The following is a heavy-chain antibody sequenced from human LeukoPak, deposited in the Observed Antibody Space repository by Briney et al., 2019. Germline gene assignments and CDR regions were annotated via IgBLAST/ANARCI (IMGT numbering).Heavy chain of an antibody. CDR1: GYTFTGNY. Sequence: ASVKVSCKASGYTFTGNYIHWVRQAPGQGLEWMGWINPNTGGTKYAQRFQGKVTITRDTSISTAYMELTWLKSDDTAVYYCARDSATAAAAELDYWGQGTLVTVSS. V-gene: IGHV1-2*02. CDR2: INPNTGGT. J-gene: IGHJ4*02. D-gene: IGHD6-13*01. CDR3: ARDSATAAAAELDY.